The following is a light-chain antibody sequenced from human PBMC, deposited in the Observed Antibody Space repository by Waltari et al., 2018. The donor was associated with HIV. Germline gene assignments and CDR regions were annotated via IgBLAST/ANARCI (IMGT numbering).Light chain of an antibody. Sequence: HSALTQPASVSGSPGQSITIPCTGTINDVAGYNYFPWYQQHPGKAPKPIIFDVSKRPSGIANRFSGSKSGDTASLTIFGLQPEDEADYYCSSYSGNTTLGIFGTGTTVTV. J-gene: IGLJ1*01. CDR3: SSYSGNTTLGI. CDR2: DVS. V-gene: IGLV2-14*03. CDR1: INDVAGYNY.